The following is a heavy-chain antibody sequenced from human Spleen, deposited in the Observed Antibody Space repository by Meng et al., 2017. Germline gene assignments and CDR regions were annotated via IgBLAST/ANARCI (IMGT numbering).Heavy chain of an antibody. Sequence: GESLKISCAASGFTFSDYSMNWVRQAPGKGLEWVSSISSSSSYIYYADSVKGRFTISRDNAKNSLYLQMNSLRAEDTAVYYCARDSRDGYNSDYWGQGTLVTVSS. CDR2: ISSSSSYI. D-gene: IGHD5-24*01. J-gene: IGHJ4*02. V-gene: IGHV3-21*01. CDR1: GFTFSDYS. CDR3: ARDSRDGYNSDY.